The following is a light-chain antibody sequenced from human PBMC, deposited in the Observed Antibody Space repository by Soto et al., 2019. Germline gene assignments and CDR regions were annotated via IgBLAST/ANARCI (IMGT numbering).Light chain of an antibody. Sequence: QAVLTQPPSASGSLGQSVTISCTGSISDVGGYNFVSWFQQHPGKAPKLIIYEVTERPSGVPDRFSGSKSGNTASLTVSGLQADDEAHYYCSSYAGSHNLVFGGGTKLTVL. CDR3: SSYAGSHNLV. V-gene: IGLV2-8*01. CDR1: ISDVGGYNF. J-gene: IGLJ2*01. CDR2: EVT.